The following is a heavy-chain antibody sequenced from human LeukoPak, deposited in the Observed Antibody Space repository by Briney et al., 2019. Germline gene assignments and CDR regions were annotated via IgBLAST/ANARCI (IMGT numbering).Heavy chain of an antibody. J-gene: IGHJ6*03. Sequence: SETLSLTCTVSGGSISSGSYYWSWIRQPAGKGLEWIGRIYTSGSTNYNPSLRSRVTMSVDTSKNQFSLKLSSVTAADTAVYYCARGVASGGSHRARYYYMDVWGKGTTVTISS. CDR3: ARGVASGGSHRARYYYMDV. CDR2: IYTSGST. CDR1: GGSISSGSYY. D-gene: IGHD2-15*01. V-gene: IGHV4-61*02.